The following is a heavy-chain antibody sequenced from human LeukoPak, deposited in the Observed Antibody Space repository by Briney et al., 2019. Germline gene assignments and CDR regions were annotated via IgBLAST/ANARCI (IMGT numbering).Heavy chain of an antibody. D-gene: IGHD2-2*01. J-gene: IGHJ4*02. Sequence: GGSLRLSCAASGFTFSSYSMNWVRQAPGKGLEWVSAISGGGGSTYYADSVKGRFTISRDNSKNTLYLQMNSLRAEDTAVYYCAKSPYCSSTTCPPDYWGQGTLVTVSS. CDR3: AKSPYCSSTTCPPDY. CDR1: GFTFSSYS. V-gene: IGHV3-23*01. CDR2: ISGGGGST.